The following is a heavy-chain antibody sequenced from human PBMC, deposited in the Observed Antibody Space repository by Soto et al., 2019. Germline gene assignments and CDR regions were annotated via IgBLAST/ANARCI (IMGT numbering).Heavy chain of an antibody. CDR1: GGSIRSYY. D-gene: IGHD5-18*01. CDR2: IYTSGST. J-gene: IGHJ4*02. V-gene: IGHV4-4*07. CDR3: ARGPRGAMVPYFDY. Sequence: QVQLQESGPGLVKPSETLSLTCTVSGGSIRSYYWSWIRQPAGKGLEWIGRIYTSGSTNYNPSLKSRVTMSGDTSKTQFSLKLSSVTAADPAVYYCARGPRGAMVPYFDYWGQGTLVTVSS.